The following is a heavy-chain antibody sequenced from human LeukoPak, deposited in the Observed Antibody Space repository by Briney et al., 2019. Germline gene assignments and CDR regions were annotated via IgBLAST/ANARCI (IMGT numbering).Heavy chain of an antibody. D-gene: IGHD5-24*01. CDR1: GFLFNKYW. CDR2: IKEDDSEI. V-gene: IGHV3-7*01. Sequence: GGSLRLSCAASGFLFNKYWMTWVRQAPGKGLEWVANIKEDDSEIYYVDSVKGRFTISRDNAKKSLYLHMSSLRVEDTAVYFCGRLRSLDQWGQGTLVTVSS. CDR3: GRLRSLDQ. J-gene: IGHJ4*02.